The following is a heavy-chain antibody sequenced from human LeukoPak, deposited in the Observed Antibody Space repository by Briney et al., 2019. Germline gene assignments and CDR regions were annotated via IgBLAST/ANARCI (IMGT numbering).Heavy chain of an antibody. Sequence: ASVKVSCKASGYTFINYGISWVRQAPGQGLEWMGWISAYNGNTNYAQKLQGRVTMTTDASTSTAYMELRSLRSDDTAVYYCARLGYSLYYYYYYGMDVWGQGTTVTVSS. D-gene: IGHD5-18*01. CDR1: GYTFINYG. CDR3: ARLGYSLYYYYYYGMDV. CDR2: ISAYNGNT. J-gene: IGHJ6*02. V-gene: IGHV1-18*01.